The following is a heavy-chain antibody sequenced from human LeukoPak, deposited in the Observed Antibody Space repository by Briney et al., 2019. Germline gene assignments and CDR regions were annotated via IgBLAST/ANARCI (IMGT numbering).Heavy chain of an antibody. CDR1: GFTFSSYT. J-gene: IGHJ4*02. D-gene: IGHD2-2*02. CDR3: ARDRCSSTSCYTHYFDY. V-gene: IGHV3-30-3*01. CDR2: ISYDGSNK. Sequence: GGSLRLSCAASGFTFSSYTMHWVRQAPGQGLEWVAVISYDGSNKYYADSVKGRFTISGDTSKNTLYLQMNSLRAEDTTVYYCARDRCSSTSCYTHYFDYWGQGTLVTVSS.